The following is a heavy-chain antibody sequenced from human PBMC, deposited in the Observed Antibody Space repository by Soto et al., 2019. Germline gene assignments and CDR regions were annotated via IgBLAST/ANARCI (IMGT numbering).Heavy chain of an antibody. D-gene: IGHD2-15*01. Sequence: EVQVLESGGGLVQPGGSLRLSCAASGFTFSSYAMSWVRQAPGKGLEWVSTVSAGGGITFYADSVKGRFTISRDNSTDTLYLQMSSVRAEDTAVYYCAKVGGGSGVSIDYYAMDVWGQGTTVTVSS. J-gene: IGHJ6*02. CDR2: VSAGGGIT. V-gene: IGHV3-23*01. CDR1: GFTFSSYA. CDR3: AKVGGGSGVSIDYYAMDV.